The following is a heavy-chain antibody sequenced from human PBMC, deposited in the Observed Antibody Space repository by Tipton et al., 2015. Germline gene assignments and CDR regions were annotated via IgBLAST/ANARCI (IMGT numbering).Heavy chain of an antibody. CDR3: ATDRAGTWDH. J-gene: IGHJ4*02. Sequence: QSGAEVKKPGSSVKVSCRAPGDTFNTYAISWVRQAPGQGLEWVGGIVPTLGSTIYPQKFQGRVTLTADGLTSTAYMELTSLRSEDTAMYYCATDRAGTWDHWGQGTLVTVSS. CDR1: GDTFNTYA. CDR2: IVPTLGST. D-gene: IGHD1-1*01. V-gene: IGHV1-69*01.